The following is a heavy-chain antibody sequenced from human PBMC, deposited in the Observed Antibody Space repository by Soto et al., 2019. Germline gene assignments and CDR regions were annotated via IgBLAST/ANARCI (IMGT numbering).Heavy chain of an antibody. CDR1: GGSFSGYY. D-gene: IGHD3-3*01. Sequence: SETLSLTCAVYGGSFSGYYWSWIRQPPGKGLEWIGEINHSGSTNYNPSLKSRVTISVDTSKNQFSLKLSSVTAADTAVYYCARGKLTYYDFWSGYPSPLYYLDYWGQGTLVTVSS. CDR2: INHSGST. CDR3: ARGKLTYYDFWSGYPSPLYYLDY. J-gene: IGHJ4*02. V-gene: IGHV4-34*01.